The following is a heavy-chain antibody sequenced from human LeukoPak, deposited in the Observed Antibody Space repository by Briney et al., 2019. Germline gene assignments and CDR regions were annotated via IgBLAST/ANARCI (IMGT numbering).Heavy chain of an antibody. D-gene: IGHD3-10*01. V-gene: IGHV3-30*03. CDR3: ASPLATYYYGSGSYL. CDR1: GFTFSSYG. Sequence: PGGSLRLSCAASGFTFSSYGMHWVRQAPGKGLEWVAVISYDGSNKYYADSVKGRFTISRDNSKNTLYLQMNSLRAEDTAVYYCASPLATYYYGSGSYLWGQGTLVTVSS. CDR2: ISYDGSNK. J-gene: IGHJ4*02.